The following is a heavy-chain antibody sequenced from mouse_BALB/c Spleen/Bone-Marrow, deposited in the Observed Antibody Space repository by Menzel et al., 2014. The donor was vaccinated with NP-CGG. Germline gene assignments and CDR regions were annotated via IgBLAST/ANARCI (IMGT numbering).Heavy chain of an antibody. V-gene: IGHV3-8*02. CDR1: GDSITSGY. CDR3: ARSGSSGYHYYAMDY. J-gene: IGHJ4*01. CDR2: ISYSGST. D-gene: IGHD3-1*01. Sequence: VQLKESGPSLVKPSQTLSLTCSVTGDSITSGYWNWIRKFPGNKLEYMGYISYSGSTYYNPSLKSRISITRDTSKNLYYLKLNSVTTKDTATYYCARSGSSGYHYYAMDYWGQGTSVTVSS.